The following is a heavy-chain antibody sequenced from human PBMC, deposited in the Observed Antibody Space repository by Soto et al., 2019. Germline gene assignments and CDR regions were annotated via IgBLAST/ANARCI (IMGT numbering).Heavy chain of an antibody. CDR3: ATAFYDSSGQGAFDI. CDR2: FDPEDGET. D-gene: IGHD3-22*01. CDR1: GYTLTELS. V-gene: IGHV1-24*01. J-gene: IGHJ3*02. Sequence: ASVKVSCKVSGYTLTELSMHWVRQAPGKGLEWMGGFDPEDGETIYAQKFQGRVTMTEDTSTDTAYMGLSSLRSEDTAVYYCATAFYDSSGQGAFDIWGQGTMVTVSS.